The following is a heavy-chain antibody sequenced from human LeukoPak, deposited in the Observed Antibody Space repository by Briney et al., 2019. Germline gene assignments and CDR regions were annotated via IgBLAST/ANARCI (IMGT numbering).Heavy chain of an antibody. V-gene: IGHV4-31*03. CDR3: ARTPPYLPGAFDI. J-gene: IGHJ3*02. CDR1: GGSISSSSYY. CDR2: IYYSGST. Sequence: SETLSLTCTVSGGSISSSSYYWGWIRQHPGKGLEWIGYIYYSGSTYYNPSLKSRVTISVDTSKNQFSLKLSSVTAADTAVYYCARTPPYLPGAFDIWGQGTMVTVSS. D-gene: IGHD5/OR15-5a*01.